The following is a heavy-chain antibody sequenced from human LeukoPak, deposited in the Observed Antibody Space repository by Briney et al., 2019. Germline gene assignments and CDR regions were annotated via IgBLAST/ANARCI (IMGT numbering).Heavy chain of an antibody. D-gene: IGHD3-10*01. CDR3: AARRFGELTY. CDR2: IRYDGSNK. J-gene: IGHJ4*02. CDR1: GFTFSSYG. Sequence: GRSLRLSCAASGFTFSSYGMHWVRQAPGKGLEWVAFIRYDGSNKYYADSVKGRFTISRDNSKNTLYLQMNSLRAEDTAVYYCAARRFGELTYWGQGTLVTVSS. V-gene: IGHV3-30*02.